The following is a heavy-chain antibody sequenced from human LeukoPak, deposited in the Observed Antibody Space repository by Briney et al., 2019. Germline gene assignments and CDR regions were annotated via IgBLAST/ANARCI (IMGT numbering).Heavy chain of an antibody. J-gene: IGHJ4*02. V-gene: IGHV1-18*01. CDR3: ARDVVYYGSGRTPYFDY. Sequence: ASVTVSCKASGYTFTSYGISWVRQAPGQGLEWMGWISAYNGNTNYAQKLQGRVTMTTDTSTSTAYMELRSLRSDDTAVYYCARDVVYYGSGRTPYFDYWGQGTLVTVSS. CDR1: GYTFTSYG. D-gene: IGHD3-10*01. CDR2: ISAYNGNT.